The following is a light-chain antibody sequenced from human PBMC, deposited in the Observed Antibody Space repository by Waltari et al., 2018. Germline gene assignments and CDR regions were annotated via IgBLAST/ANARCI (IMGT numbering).Light chain of an antibody. Sequence: DTVMTQSPPTLSVSPGERAALPCRASQSVSSDLAWYPQKPVQAPRLLIYGASTRATGIPGRFSGSGSGTEFTLTISSLQSEDFAVYYCQQYNNWPLTFGGGTKVEI. V-gene: IGKV3-15*01. CDR3: QQYNNWPLT. CDR2: GAS. CDR1: QSVSSD. J-gene: IGKJ4*01.